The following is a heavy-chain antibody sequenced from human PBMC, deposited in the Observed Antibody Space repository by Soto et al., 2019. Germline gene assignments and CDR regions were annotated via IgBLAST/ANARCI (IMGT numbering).Heavy chain of an antibody. Sequence: QVQLVQSGSEVKKPGASVMVSCKASGYTFTSYYMHWVRQAPGQGLEWMGMINPSGGSTTYAQKFQGRVTMTRDTSPSTVYMELSSLRSGDTAVYYCARAGAYYYAPWGQGTLVTVSS. D-gene: IGHD3-10*01. V-gene: IGHV1-46*01. J-gene: IGHJ5*02. CDR3: ARAGAYYYAP. CDR2: INPSGGST. CDR1: GYTFTSYY.